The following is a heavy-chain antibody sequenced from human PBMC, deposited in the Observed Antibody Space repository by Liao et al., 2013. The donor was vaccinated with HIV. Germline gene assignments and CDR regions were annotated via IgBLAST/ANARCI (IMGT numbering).Heavy chain of an antibody. CDR1: GGSISSYY. V-gene: IGHV4-4*07. Sequence: QVQLQESGSGLVKPSETLSLTCTVSGGSISSYYWSWIRQPAGKGLEWIGRIYTSGSTNYNPSLKSRVTISVDTSKNQFSLKLSSVTAADTAVYYCARASGSPDLPMVSDAFDIWGQGTMVTVSS. D-gene: IGHD1-26*01. CDR3: ARASGSPDLPMVSDAFDI. CDR2: IYTSGST. J-gene: IGHJ3*02.